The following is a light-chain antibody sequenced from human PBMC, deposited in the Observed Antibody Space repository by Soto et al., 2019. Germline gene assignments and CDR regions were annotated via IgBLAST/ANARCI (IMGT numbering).Light chain of an antibody. CDR2: QAS. CDR1: QSVNVW. CDR3: QQYCNDFSFT. J-gene: IGKJ3*01. Sequence: DIQMTQSPSTLSASVGDRVTITCRASQSVNVWLAWYQQKPGKAPNLLIYQASILHSGVPSRFSGSGSGTEFTLTIISLEPDDFATYYCQQYCNDFSFTFGPGTKVDIK. V-gene: IGKV1-5*03.